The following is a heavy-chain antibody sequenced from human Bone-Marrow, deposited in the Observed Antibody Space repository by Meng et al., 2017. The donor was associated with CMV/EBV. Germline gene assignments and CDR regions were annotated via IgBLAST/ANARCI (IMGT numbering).Heavy chain of an antibody. CDR2: ISYNGGAI. Sequence: GESLKISCAASGFTFSDYEMNWVRQAPGKGLEWISYISYNGGAIYYADSVKGRFTSSRDNAKNSLYLQMNSLRAEDTAVYYCARDLAYYYDSSGYYGKDVWGQGTTVTVSS. J-gene: IGHJ6*02. D-gene: IGHD3-22*01. CDR3: ARDLAYYYDSSGYYGKDV. CDR1: GFTFSDYE. V-gene: IGHV3-48*03.